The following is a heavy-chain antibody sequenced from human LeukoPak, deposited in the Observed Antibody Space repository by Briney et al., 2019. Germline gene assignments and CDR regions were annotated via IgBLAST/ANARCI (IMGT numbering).Heavy chain of an antibody. CDR1: GFIFSSYW. CDR3: ARGRNWFDP. CDR2: IKQDGSEK. Sequence: GGSLRLSCAASGFIFSSYWMSWVRQAPGKGLEWVANIKQDGSEKYYVDSVKGRFTISRDNAKNSLYLQKNSLRAEDTAVYYCARGRNWFDPWGQGTLVTVSS. V-gene: IGHV3-7*01. J-gene: IGHJ5*02.